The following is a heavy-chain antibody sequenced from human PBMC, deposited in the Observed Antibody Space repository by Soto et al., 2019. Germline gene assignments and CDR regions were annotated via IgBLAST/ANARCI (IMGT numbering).Heavy chain of an antibody. Sequence: QVQLQESGPGLVKPSQTLSLTCTVSGGSISSGDYYWSWIRQPPGKGLEWIGYIYYTGHTYYNPSHKHRVTQPVDTSKTQSSLNLSSVTDPDTAEYYCVKPMVVDQHSSDHWGQGTLVTVSS. CDR1: GGSISSGDYY. J-gene: IGHJ4*02. V-gene: IGHV4-30-4*01. D-gene: IGHD2-21*01. CDR3: VKPMVVDQHSSDH. CDR2: IYYTGHT.